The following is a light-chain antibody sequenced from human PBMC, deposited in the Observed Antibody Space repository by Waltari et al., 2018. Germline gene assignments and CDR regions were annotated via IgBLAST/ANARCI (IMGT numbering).Light chain of an antibody. Sequence: QSALTQPPSASGSPGQSVSISCTGTSSDVGGYKYVSWYQQHPGQAPKLLIYEVSKRPSGVPDRFSGSKSGNTASLTVSGLQVEDEAGYYCSSYAGNNVVFGRGTKLTVL. CDR3: SSYAGNNVV. CDR2: EVS. J-gene: IGLJ2*01. V-gene: IGLV2-8*01. CDR1: SSDVGGYKY.